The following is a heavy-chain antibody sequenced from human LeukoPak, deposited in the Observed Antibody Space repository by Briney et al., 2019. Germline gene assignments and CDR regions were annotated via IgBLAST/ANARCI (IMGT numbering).Heavy chain of an antibody. D-gene: IGHD3-16*01. CDR3: ARDDDYVWGSYKSYSAVACDY. Sequence: ASLKVSCTASGYTFTIYGISWVRQAPAQGLEWGGWISAYNGNPNYAQKLQGTVTTTTDTSTSTAYMELRSLRSDDTAVYYCARDDDYVWGSYKSYSAVACDYWGQGTLVTVSS. J-gene: IGHJ4*02. V-gene: IGHV1-18*01. CDR1: GYTFTIYG. CDR2: ISAYNGNP.